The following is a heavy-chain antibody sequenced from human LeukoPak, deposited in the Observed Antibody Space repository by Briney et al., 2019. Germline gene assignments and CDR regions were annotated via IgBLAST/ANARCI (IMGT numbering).Heavy chain of an antibody. J-gene: IGHJ4*01. D-gene: IGHD1-26*01. Sequence: SETLSLTCTVSGGSISSSSYYWGWIRQPPGKGLEWIGSLYYSGSTYYNPSLKSRVTISVDTSKNQFSLKLSSVTAADTAVYYFARTGVKTWDLGGEFDYWGQGTMVTVSS. CDR1: GGSISSSSYY. CDR3: ARTGVKTWDLGGEFDY. CDR2: LYYSGST. V-gene: IGHV4-39*01.